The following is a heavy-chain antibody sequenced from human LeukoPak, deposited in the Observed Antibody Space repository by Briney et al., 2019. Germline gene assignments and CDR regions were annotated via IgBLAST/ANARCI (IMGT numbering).Heavy chain of an antibody. V-gene: IGHV4-39*07. D-gene: IGHD5-24*01. CDR2: IYSSGST. Sequence: PSETLSLTCRVSGVSISSGSNYWGWIRQPPGKTLEWIGSIYSSGSTYYNSSLKSRVIILIDTAKNHFSLNLSSVTAADTAVYYCARDNSVRDEAWWFNPWGQGTLVTVSS. CDR1: GVSISSGSNY. CDR3: ARDNSVRDEAWWFNP. J-gene: IGHJ5*02.